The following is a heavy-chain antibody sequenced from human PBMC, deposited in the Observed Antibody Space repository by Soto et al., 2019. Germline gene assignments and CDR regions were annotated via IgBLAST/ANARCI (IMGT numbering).Heavy chain of an antibody. CDR3: TLDWLLSAYSYGMDV. CDR2: ISSSGSTI. CDR1: GFAFSSYE. Sequence: EVQLVESGGGLVQPGGSLRLSCAASGFAFSSYEMNWVRQAPGKGLEWVSYISSSGSTIYYADSVKGRFTISRDNAKNSLYLQMNSLRAEDTAVYYCTLDWLLSAYSYGMDVWGQGTTVTVSS. J-gene: IGHJ6*02. D-gene: IGHD3-3*01. V-gene: IGHV3-48*03.